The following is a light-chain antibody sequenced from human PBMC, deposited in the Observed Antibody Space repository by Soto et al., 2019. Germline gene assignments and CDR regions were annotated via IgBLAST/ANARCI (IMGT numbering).Light chain of an antibody. CDR2: RNN. Sequence: QPVLTQPPSASGTPGQRVTISCSGSSSNIGSNYVYWYQQLPGTAPKLLIYRNNQRPSGVPDRFSGSKSGTSVSLAISGLRSEDEADYYCAAWDDSLSGLVFGGGTKLTVL. CDR3: AAWDDSLSGLV. J-gene: IGLJ2*01. CDR1: SSNIGSNY. V-gene: IGLV1-47*01.